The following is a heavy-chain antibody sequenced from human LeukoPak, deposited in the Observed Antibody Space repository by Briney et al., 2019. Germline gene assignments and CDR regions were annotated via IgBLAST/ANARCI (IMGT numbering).Heavy chain of an antibody. Sequence: PGGSLRLSCAASGFDFSKYTMSWVRQAPGKGLEWVSSISSGSRRIHYADSMRGRFTISRDNSKNTLYLQMNSLRADDTAVYYCAKDRGYWGQGTLVTVSS. V-gene: IGHV3-21*04. CDR1: GFDFSKYT. J-gene: IGHJ4*02. CDR2: ISSGSRRI. CDR3: AKDRGY.